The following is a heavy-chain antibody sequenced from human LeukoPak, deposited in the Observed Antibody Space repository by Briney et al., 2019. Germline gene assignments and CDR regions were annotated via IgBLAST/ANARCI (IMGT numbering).Heavy chain of an antibody. CDR2: IKSKTDGGTT. J-gene: IGHJ3*02. D-gene: IGHD3-22*01. V-gene: IGHV3-15*01. CDR1: GFTFSNAW. CDR3: VVITRGDAFDM. Sequence: WGSLRLSCAASGFTFSNAWMSWVRQASGKGLEWVGRIKSKTDGGTTDYAAPVKGRFTISRDDSKNTLYLQMNSLKTEDTAVYYCVVITRGDAFDMGGQGTRLTVSS.